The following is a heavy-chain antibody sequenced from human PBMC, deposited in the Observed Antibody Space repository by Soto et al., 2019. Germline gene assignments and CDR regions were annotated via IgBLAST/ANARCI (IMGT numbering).Heavy chain of an antibody. D-gene: IGHD2-21*02. J-gene: IGHJ6*02. V-gene: IGHV5-51*01. CDR2: IYPGDSDT. Sequence: LRESLKISCKCSGYSFTSYWIGWVRQLPGKGLEWMGIIYPGDSDTRYSPSFQGQVTISAAKSISTAYLQWSSLKASDTAIYYCARHDSHSFISYYYVSEVWCQGTTHTASS. CDR3: ARHDSHSFISYYYVSEV. CDR1: GYSFTSYW.